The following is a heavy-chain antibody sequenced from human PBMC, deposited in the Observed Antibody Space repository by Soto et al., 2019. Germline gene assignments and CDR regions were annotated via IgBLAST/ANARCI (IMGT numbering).Heavy chain of an antibody. CDR1: GFTFTDDF. Sequence: QVQLVESGGGLVKPGGSLRLSCAASGFTFTDDFMTWIRQTPGKGLEWLSSINSGGYSVYYADSVKGRFTISRDNAKNSMYLQMNSLRSEDTAVDYCARGCELRDWGQGTLVTVSS. CDR2: INSGGYSV. V-gene: IGHV3-11*01. D-gene: IGHD1-26*01. CDR3: ARGCELRD. J-gene: IGHJ4*02.